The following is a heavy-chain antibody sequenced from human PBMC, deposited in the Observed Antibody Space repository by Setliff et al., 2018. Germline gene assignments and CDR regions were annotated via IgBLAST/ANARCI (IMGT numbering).Heavy chain of an antibody. J-gene: IGHJ6*03. Sequence: SETLSLTCAVSGASINSGHYWGWIRQPPGKGLEWIATIYHRGRKYYNPSLQSRVSVSLDTSKNHFSLRLTSMTAADTAVYYCARDNRARHYMDVWGKGTMVTVSS. CDR2: IYHRGRK. CDR3: ARDNRARHYMDV. V-gene: IGHV4-38-2*02. CDR1: GASINSGHY. D-gene: IGHD3-10*01.